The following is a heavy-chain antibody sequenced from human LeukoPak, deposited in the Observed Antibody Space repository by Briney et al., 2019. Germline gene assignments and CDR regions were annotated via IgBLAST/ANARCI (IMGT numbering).Heavy chain of an antibody. D-gene: IGHD4-11*01. CDR2: ISGSGGST. V-gene: IGHV3-23*01. CDR3: AKGPTVTARMVDY. CDR1: GFTFSSHW. Sequence: GGSLRLSCVDSGFTFSSHWMSWVRQAPGKGLEWVSAISGSGGSTYYADSVKGRFTISRDNSKNTLYLQMNSLRAEDTAVYYCAKGPTVTARMVDYWGQGTLVTVSS. J-gene: IGHJ4*02.